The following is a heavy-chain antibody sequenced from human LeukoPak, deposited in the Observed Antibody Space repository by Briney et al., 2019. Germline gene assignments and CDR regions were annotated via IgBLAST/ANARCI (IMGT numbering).Heavy chain of an antibody. V-gene: IGHV1-18*01. D-gene: IGHD2-8*01. Sequence: ASVKVSCKASGYRFISSGINWVRQAPGQGPGWMGWISGDNGNTHHAQRFQGRVTMTTDTSTDTAYMELRSLTSDDTAVYYCARDDCINGVCYVGDSWGQGTLVTVSS. J-gene: IGHJ4*02. CDR3: ARDDCINGVCYVGDS. CDR1: GYRFISSG. CDR2: ISGDNGNT.